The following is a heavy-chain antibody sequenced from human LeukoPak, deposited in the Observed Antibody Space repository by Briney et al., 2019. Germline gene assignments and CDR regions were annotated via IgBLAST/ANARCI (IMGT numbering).Heavy chain of an antibody. J-gene: IGHJ2*01. Sequence: GASVNVSCKVSGYTLTELSMHWVRQAPGKGLEWMGGFDPEDGETIYAQKFQGRVTMTEDTSTDTAYMELSSLRSEDTAVYYCATGDGLRWYFDLWGRGTLVTASS. CDR1: GYTLTELS. CDR2: FDPEDGET. V-gene: IGHV1-24*01. D-gene: IGHD5-24*01. CDR3: ATGDGLRWYFDL.